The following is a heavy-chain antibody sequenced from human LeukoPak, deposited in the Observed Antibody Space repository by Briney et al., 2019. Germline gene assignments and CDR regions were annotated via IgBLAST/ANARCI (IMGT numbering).Heavy chain of an antibody. V-gene: IGHV4-59*08. Sequence: SETLSLTCAVYGGTFSGYYWSWIRQPPGKRLEWIGYIYYSGSTNYNPSLKSRVTISVDTSKNQFSLKLSSVTAADTAVYYCARHGSSSRLAEDPFYYYYGMDVWGQGTTVTVSS. D-gene: IGHD6-13*01. CDR3: ARHGSSSRLAEDPFYYYYGMDV. CDR2: IYYSGST. CDR1: GGTFSGYY. J-gene: IGHJ6*02.